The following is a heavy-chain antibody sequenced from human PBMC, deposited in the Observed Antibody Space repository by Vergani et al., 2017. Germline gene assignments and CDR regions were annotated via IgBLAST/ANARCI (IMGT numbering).Heavy chain of an antibody. CDR2: ISYDGSNK. J-gene: IGHJ5*02. CDR3: AKAPRYSNYVFDP. V-gene: IGHV3-30*04. Sequence: QVQLVESGGGVVQPGRSLRLSCAASGFTFSSYAMHWVRQAPGKGLEWVAVISYDGSNKYYADSVKGRFTNSRDNSKNTLYLQMNSLRAEDTAVYYCAKAPRYSNYVFDPWGQGTLVTVSS. CDR1: GFTFSSYA. D-gene: IGHD4-11*01.